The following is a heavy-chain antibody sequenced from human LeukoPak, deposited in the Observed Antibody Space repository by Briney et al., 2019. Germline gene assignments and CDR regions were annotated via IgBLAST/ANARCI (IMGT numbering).Heavy chain of an antibody. Sequence: SETLSLTCAVSGYSISSGYYWGWIRQPPGKGLEWIGSIYHSGSTYYNPSLKSRVTISVDTSKNQFSLKLSSVTAADTAVYYCARGPRTVGWYSAYYYYYMDVWGKGTTVTVSS. CDR3: ARGPRTVGWYSAYYYYYMDV. V-gene: IGHV4-38-2*01. D-gene: IGHD6-19*01. J-gene: IGHJ6*03. CDR2: IYHSGST. CDR1: GYSISSGYY.